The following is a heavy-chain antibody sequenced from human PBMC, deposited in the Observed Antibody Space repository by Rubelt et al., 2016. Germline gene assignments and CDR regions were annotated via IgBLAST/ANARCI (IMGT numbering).Heavy chain of an antibody. J-gene: IGHJ4*02. V-gene: IGHV4-59*01. Sequence: QVQLQESGPGLVKPSETLSLSCTVSGDSISSYYWSWIRQPPGKGLEWIGYIYYSGSTNYNPSLKSRVTISVDTSKNQFSLKLRSGTAADTAVYYCARDNSGSYGGVDYWGQGTLVTVSS. CDR2: IYYSGST. CDR1: GDSISSYY. CDR3: ARDNSGSYGGVDY. D-gene: IGHD1-26*01.